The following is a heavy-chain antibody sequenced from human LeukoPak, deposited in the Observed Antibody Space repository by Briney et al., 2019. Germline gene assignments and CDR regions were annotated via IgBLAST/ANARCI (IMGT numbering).Heavy chain of an antibody. CDR2: INPNSGGT. D-gene: IGHD6-19*01. V-gene: IGHV1-2*02. CDR3: TTSLYGSGRDAFDI. J-gene: IGHJ3*02. Sequence: ASVKVSCKASGYTFTGYYMHWVRQAPGQGLEWMGWINPNSGGTNYAQKFQGRVTMTRDTSISTAYMELSRLRSDDTAVYYCTTSLYGSGRDAFDIWGQGTMVTVSS. CDR1: GYTFTGYY.